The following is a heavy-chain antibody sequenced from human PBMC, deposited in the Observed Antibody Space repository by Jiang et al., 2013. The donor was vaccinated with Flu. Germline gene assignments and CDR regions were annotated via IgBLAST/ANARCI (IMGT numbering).Heavy chain of an antibody. CDR1: GFTFSSYA. J-gene: IGHJ3*02. D-gene: IGHD3-10*02. Sequence: GFTFSSYAMHWVRQAPGKGLEWVAVISYDGSNKYYADSVKGRFTISRDNSKNTLYLQMNSLRAEDTAVYYCARGAGSVRWADAFDIWGQGTMVTVSS. CDR2: ISYDGSNK. CDR3: ARGAGSVRWADAFDI. V-gene: IGHV3-30-3*01.